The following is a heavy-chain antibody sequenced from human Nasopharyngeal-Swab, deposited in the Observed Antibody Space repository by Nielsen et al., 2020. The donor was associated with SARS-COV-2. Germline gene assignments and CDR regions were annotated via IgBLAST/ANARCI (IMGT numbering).Heavy chain of an antibody. CDR2: IKQDGSEK. Sequence: GESLKISCAASGFTFSSYWMSWVRQAPGKGLEWVANIKQDGSEKYYVDSVKGRFTISRDNAKNALYLQMNGLRAEDTAVYYCARDWGFLEWAFDYWGQGTLVTVSS. CDR3: ARDWGFLEWAFDY. D-gene: IGHD3-3*01. CDR1: GFTFSSYW. V-gene: IGHV3-7*01. J-gene: IGHJ4*02.